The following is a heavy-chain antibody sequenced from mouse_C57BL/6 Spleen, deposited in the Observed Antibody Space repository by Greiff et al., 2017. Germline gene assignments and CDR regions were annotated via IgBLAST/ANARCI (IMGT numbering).Heavy chain of an antibody. V-gene: IGHV5-17*01. CDR2: ISRGSSTN. D-gene: IGHD1-1*01. CDR1: GFTFSDYG. J-gene: IGHJ3*01. CDR3: ARNYGSSPFAY. Sequence: EVLLVESGGGLVKPGGSLKLSCAASGFTFSDYGMHWVRQAPEKGLERVAYISRGSSTNYYADTVKGRFTISRDNAKNTLFLQMTSLRSEDTAVYCCARNYGSSPFAYWGQGTLVTVSA.